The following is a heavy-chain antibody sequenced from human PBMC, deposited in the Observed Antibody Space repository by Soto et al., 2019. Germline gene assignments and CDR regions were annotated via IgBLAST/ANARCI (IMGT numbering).Heavy chain of an antibody. CDR2: IYYSGSS. J-gene: IGHJ4*02. Sequence: SETLSLTCTVSGGSISSYYWIWIRQPPGKGLEWIAYIYYSGSSNSNPSLKSRVTISVDTSKNQFSLKLSSVTAADTAVYYCARHSNEYRKSLDYWGQGTLVTVSS. CDR3: ARHSNEYRKSLDY. V-gene: IGHV4-59*08. D-gene: IGHD1-1*01. CDR1: GGSISSYY.